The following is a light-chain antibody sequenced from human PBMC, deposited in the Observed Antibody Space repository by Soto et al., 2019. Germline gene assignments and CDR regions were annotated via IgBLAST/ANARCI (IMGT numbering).Light chain of an antibody. Sequence: QSALTQPASVSGSPGQSITISCTGTSSDIGGYNYVAWYQQHLGKAPKLIIYDVAVLPSGVSNRFSGSKSGNTASLAISGLQAEDEAHYYCSSYTGASALYVFGTGTKGTVL. CDR2: DVA. V-gene: IGLV2-14*03. CDR1: SSDIGGYNY. J-gene: IGLJ1*01. CDR3: SSYTGASALYV.